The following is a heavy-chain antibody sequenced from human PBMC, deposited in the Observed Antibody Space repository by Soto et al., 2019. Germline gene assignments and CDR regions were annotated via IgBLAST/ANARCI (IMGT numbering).Heavy chain of an antibody. CDR1: GFTFSSYG. V-gene: IGHV3-30*18. J-gene: IGHJ5*02. CDR3: AKDPPYCSGGSCSPPPWFDP. D-gene: IGHD2-15*01. CDR2: ISYDGSNK. Sequence: GGSLRLSCEAPGFTFSSYGMHWVRQAPGKGLEWVAVISYDGSNKYYADSVKGRFTISRDNSKNTLYLQMNSLRAEDTAVYYCAKDPPYCSGGSCSPPPWFDPWGQGTLVTVSS.